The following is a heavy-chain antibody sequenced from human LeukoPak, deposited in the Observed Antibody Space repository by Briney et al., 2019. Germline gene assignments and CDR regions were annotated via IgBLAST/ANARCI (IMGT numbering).Heavy chain of an antibody. Sequence: GGSLRLSCAASGFTFSSYSMNWVRQAPGKGLEWVAVIWYDGSNKYYADSVKGRFTISRDNSKNTLYLQMNSLRAEDTAVYYCARDDNHYGSVVHYGMDVWGQGTTVTVSS. CDR3: ARDDNHYGSVVHYGMDV. CDR2: IWYDGSNK. CDR1: GFTFSSYS. D-gene: IGHD3-10*01. V-gene: IGHV3-33*08. J-gene: IGHJ6*02.